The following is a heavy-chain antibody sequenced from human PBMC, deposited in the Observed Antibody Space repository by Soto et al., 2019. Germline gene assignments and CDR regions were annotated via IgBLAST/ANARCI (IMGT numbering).Heavy chain of an antibody. Sequence: GSLRLSCAASGFTFSSYGMHWVRQAPGKGLEWVAVISYDGSNKYYADSVKGRFTISRDNSKNTLYLQMNSLRAEDTAVYYCAKVIGAQRPHYYFDYWGQGTLVTVSS. CDR2: ISYDGSNK. D-gene: IGHD3-10*01. CDR1: GFTFSSYG. J-gene: IGHJ4*02. V-gene: IGHV3-30*18. CDR3: AKVIGAQRPHYYFDY.